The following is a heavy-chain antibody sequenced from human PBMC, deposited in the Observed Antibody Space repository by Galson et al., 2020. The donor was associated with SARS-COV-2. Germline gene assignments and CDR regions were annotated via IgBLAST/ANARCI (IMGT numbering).Heavy chain of an antibody. D-gene: IGHD4-17*01. CDR1: GITSSNSA. CDR2: IGSSGGSI. Sequence: GGSLRLSCAAPGITSSNSAMTRVRKAPRKGLEWVSIIGSSGGSITYPGPVKGRFTISRDNSKDILYLQMNSLRGEDTAMYYCARTYGDTYYAMDDWGQGTAVTGSS. V-gene: IGHV3-23*01. CDR3: ARTYGDTYYAMDD. J-gene: IGHJ6*02.